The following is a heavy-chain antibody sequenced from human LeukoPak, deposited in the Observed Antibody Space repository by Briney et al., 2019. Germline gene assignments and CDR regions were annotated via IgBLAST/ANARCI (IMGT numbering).Heavy chain of an antibody. Sequence: PGGSLRLSCAASGFTFSSYAMSWVRQAPGKGLEWVSVISGSGGSTYYADSVKGRFTISRDNSKNTLYLQMNSLRAEDTAVYYCAKDMQYGSSCLDYWGQGTLVTVSS. V-gene: IGHV3-23*01. J-gene: IGHJ4*02. D-gene: IGHD6-13*01. CDR2: ISGSGGST. CDR1: GFTFSSYA. CDR3: AKDMQYGSSCLDY.